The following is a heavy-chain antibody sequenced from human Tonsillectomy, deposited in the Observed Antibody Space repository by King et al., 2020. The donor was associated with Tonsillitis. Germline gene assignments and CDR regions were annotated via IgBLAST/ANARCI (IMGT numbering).Heavy chain of an antibody. V-gene: IGHV3-23*03. D-gene: IGHD2-15*01. CDR1: GFSISSYA. J-gene: IGHJ4*02. CDR3: AKXXXAXXAAXVXXX. Sequence: XQLVESGGGLVQPGGSLRLSCAATGFSISSYAMSWVRQPPGKXLEWXSVIXAGGIGTRYXXSVXGRXTIXXDNSKXTLYLQMNSLRTDDTAVYYCAKXXXAXXAAXVXXXWGXXXXVTVS. CDR2: IXAGGIGT.